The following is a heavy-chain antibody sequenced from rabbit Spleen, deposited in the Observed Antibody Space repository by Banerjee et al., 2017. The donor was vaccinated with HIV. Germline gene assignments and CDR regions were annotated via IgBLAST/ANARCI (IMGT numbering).Heavy chain of an antibody. J-gene: IGHJ4*01. D-gene: IGHD1-1*01. V-gene: IGHV1S40*01. CDR3: ARASDSGGYIGGVFNL. CDR1: GFFFSVNYD. Sequence: LVESGGGLVQPGASLTPTCTASGFFFSVNYDMCLVRQAPGKGMEWIGCIYTGDGKTNSANAARGQFTISNSRSPAITLKMRSLTVADADTYFYARASDSGGYIGGVFNLWGPGTLVTVS. CDR2: IYTGDGKT.